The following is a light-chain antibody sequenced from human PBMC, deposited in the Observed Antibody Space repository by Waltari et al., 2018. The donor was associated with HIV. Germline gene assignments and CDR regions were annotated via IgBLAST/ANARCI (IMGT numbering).Light chain of an antibody. Sequence: EIVLTQSLATMSVPPGERVTLSCRASQNGITKLAWYQQTPGQPPRLLICGASSRDTGTPARFGGGGSGTEFTLTINSLQSEDFTFYYCQQYNQGPRTFGQGTKV. CDR1: QNGITK. CDR3: QQYNQGPRT. J-gene: IGKJ1*01. V-gene: IGKV3-15*01. CDR2: GAS.